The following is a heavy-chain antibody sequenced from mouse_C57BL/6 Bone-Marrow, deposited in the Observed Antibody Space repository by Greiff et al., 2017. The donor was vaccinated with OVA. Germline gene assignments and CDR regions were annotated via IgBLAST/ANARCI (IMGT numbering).Heavy chain of an antibody. V-gene: IGHV1-47*01. CDR2: FHPYNDDT. CDR3: ATMVTTGDWYFDV. D-gene: IGHD2-2*01. Sequence: VKLMESGAELVKPGASVKMSCKASGYTFTTYPIEWMKQNHGKSLEWIGNFHPYNDDTKYNEKFKGKATLTVEKSSSTVYLELSRLTSDDSAVYYCATMVTTGDWYFDVWGTGTTVTVSS. J-gene: IGHJ1*03. CDR1: GYTFTTYP.